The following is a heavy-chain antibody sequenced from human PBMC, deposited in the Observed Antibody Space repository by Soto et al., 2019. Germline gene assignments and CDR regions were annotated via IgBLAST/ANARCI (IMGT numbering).Heavy chain of an antibody. CDR2: IVVGSGNT. CDR1: GFTFTSSA. Sequence: SVKVSCKASGFTFTSSAVQWVRQARGQRLERIGWIVVGSGNTNYAQKFQERVTITRDMSTSTAYMELSSLRSEDTAVYYCAADHPRGAAASYVWGQGTTVTVSS. D-gene: IGHD6-13*01. CDR3: AADHPRGAAASYV. J-gene: IGHJ6*02. V-gene: IGHV1-58*01.